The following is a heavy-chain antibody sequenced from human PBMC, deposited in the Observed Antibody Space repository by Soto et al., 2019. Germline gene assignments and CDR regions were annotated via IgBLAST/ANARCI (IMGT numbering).Heavy chain of an antibody. V-gene: IGHV3-23*01. D-gene: IGHD5-18*01. Sequence: GSLRRSCAASGFTFSSYAMSWVRQAPGKGLEWVSTISSGGGSTYYADSVKGRFTISRDNSKNTLYLQMNSLRAEDTAVYYCAKDGLGAYSYGSYYFDYWGQGTLVTVSS. CDR3: AKDGLGAYSYGSYYFDY. CDR1: GFTFSSYA. J-gene: IGHJ4*02. CDR2: ISSGGGST.